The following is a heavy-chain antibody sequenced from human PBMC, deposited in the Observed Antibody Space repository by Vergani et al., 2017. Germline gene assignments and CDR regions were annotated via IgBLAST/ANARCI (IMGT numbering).Heavy chain of an antibody. D-gene: IGHD6-19*01. CDR3: AREQAVAGPSHFDY. V-gene: IGHV1-69*01. CDR2: IIPIFGTA. CDR1: GGTFSSYA. J-gene: IGHJ4*02. Sequence: QVQLVQSGAEVKKPGSSVKVSCKASGGTFSSYAISWVRQAPGQGLEWMGGIIPIFGTANYAQKFQGRVTITADESTSTAYMERSSLRSEDTAVYYCAREQAVAGPSHFDYWGQGTLVTVSS.